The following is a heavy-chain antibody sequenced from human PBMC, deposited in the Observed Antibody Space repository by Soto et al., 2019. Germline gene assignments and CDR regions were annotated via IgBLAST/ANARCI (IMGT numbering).Heavy chain of an antibody. D-gene: IGHD3-3*02. CDR2: IYYSGGT. CDR1: GGSISSGGYY. V-gene: IGHV4-31*03. CDR3: AKDHLNWLDP. Sequence: QVQLQESGPGLVKPSQTLSLTCIVSGGSISSGGYYCSWIRQHPGKGLEWIGHIYYSGGTSYNPSLTGRATISVDTSKNQFSLTLSSVTAADTAVYYCAKDHLNWLDPWGQGTLVTVSS. J-gene: IGHJ5*02.